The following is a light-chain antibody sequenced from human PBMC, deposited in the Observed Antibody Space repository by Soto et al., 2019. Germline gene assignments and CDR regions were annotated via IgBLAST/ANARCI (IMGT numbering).Light chain of an antibody. J-gene: IGKJ1*01. Sequence: EIVLTQSPGTLSLSPGERATLSCRASQSVSNNYLAWYQQKPGQAPRLLIFGASTTATGIPDRFSGSGSGTDFTLTISRLEPEDFAVYYCQQYGSSGTFGQGTKVDIK. CDR2: GAS. CDR1: QSVSNNY. V-gene: IGKV3-20*01. CDR3: QQYGSSGT.